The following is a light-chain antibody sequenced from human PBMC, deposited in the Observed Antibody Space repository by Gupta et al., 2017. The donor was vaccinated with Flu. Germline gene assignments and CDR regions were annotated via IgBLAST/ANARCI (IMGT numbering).Light chain of an antibody. V-gene: IGKV3-20*01. J-gene: IGKJ1*01. CDR2: AAS. Sequence: ELVLTQSPGTLSLSPRERVNLFCRASPSVHTNYLAWYQQKPGQAPRLLIYAASSRAAGIPDRFRGSGSGTDFTLTISRLDPGDFAVYYCQQYDSSPWTFGQGTKVEV. CDR1: PSVHTNY. CDR3: QQYDSSPWT.